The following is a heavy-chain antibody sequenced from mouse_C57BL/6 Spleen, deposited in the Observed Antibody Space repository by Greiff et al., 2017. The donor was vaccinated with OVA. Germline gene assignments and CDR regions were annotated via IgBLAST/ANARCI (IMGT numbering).Heavy chain of an antibody. D-gene: IGHD1-2*01. Sequence: VQLQQPGAELVRPGSSVKLSCKASGYTFTSYWMHWVKQRPIQGLEWIGNIDPSDSETHYNQKFKDKATLTVDKSSSTAYMQLSSLTSEDSAVYYCARKEAGFTTARYFDVWGTGTTVTVSS. V-gene: IGHV1-52*01. CDR3: ARKEAGFTTARYFDV. CDR1: GYTFTSYW. J-gene: IGHJ1*03. CDR2: IDPSDSET.